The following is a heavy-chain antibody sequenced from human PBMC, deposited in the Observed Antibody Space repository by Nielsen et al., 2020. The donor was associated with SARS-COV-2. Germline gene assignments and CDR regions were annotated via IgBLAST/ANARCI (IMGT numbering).Heavy chain of an antibody. CDR3: ARGEDYSTMDV. CDR2: IWSDGSFK. CDR1: GFTFSSYW. D-gene: IGHD2-15*01. J-gene: IGHJ6*02. Sequence: GGSLRLSCTASGFTFSSYWMSWVRQAPGKGLQWVAVIWSDGSFKYHENSVKGRFTISRDNSRNTLYLQMNSLRTEDTAMYYCARGEDYSTMDVWGQGTTVTVSS. V-gene: IGHV3-33*08.